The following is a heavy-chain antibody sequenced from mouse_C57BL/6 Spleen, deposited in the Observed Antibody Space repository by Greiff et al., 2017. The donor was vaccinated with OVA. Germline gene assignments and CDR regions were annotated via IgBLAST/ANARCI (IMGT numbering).Heavy chain of an antibody. D-gene: IGHD2-1*01. Sequence: VQLQQPGAELVKPGASVKMSCKASGYTFTSYWITWVKQRPGQGLEWIGDIYPGSGSTNYNEKFKSKATLTVDTSSSTAYMQLSSLTSEDSAVYYGARGGDSYYGNYGVIHGGQGTLVTVAA. CDR2: IYPGSGST. J-gene: IGHJ3*01. V-gene: IGHV1-55*01. CDR1: GYTFTSYW. CDR3: ARGGDSYYGNYGVIH.